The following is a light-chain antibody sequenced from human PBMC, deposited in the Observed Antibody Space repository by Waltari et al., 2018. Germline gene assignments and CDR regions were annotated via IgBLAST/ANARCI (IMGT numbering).Light chain of an antibody. CDR1: GSNIGAGYD. J-gene: IGLJ3*02. CDR2: GST. CDR3: QSYDTSLSVV. V-gene: IGLV1-40*01. Sequence: HSVLTQPPSVSGAPGQRVTISCTGSGSNIGAGYDVHWYQQLPRAAPKLLSYGSTTRPLGVPDRFFGSTSGTSASLTITGLQAEDEADYYCQSYDTSLSVVFGGGTKLTVL.